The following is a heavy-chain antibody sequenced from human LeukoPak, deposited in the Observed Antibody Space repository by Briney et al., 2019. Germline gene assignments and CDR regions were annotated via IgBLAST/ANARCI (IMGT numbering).Heavy chain of an antibody. D-gene: IGHD4-11*01. CDR2: ISSNSRTI. V-gene: IGHV3-48*01. J-gene: IGHJ4*02. CDR1: EFIFSNYG. CDR3: ARGGYSRPDY. Sequence: GGSLRLSCAASEFIFSNYGMNWVRQAPGKGLEWVSYISSNSRTINYADFVRGRFTISRDNGKNSLYLQMNSLRVEDTAVYYCARGGYSRPDYWGQGTLVTVSS.